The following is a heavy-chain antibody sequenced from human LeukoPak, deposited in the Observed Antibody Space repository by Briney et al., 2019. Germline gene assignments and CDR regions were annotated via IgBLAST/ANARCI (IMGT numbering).Heavy chain of an antibody. V-gene: IGHV1-2*06. CDR1: GYTFTGYY. CDR2: INPNSGGT. D-gene: IGHD6-19*01. J-gene: IGHJ4*02. Sequence: ASVKVSCKASGYTFTGYYMHWVRQAPGRGLEWMGRINPNSGGTNYAQKFQGRVTMTRDTSISTAYMELSRLRPDGTAVYYCASSGAVAVFDYWGQGTLVTVSS. CDR3: ASSGAVAVFDY.